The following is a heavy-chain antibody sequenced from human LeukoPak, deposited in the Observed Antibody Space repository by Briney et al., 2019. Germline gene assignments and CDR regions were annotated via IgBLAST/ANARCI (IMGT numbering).Heavy chain of an antibody. J-gene: IGHJ4*02. CDR2: ISGSGGST. CDR1: GFTFSSYA. Sequence: GGSLRLSCAASGFTFSSYAMSWVRQAPGKGLEWVSAISGSGGSTYYADSVKGRFTISRDNSKNTLYLQMNSLRAEDTAVYYCARVKRRGILTGYLHYWGQGTLVTVSS. CDR3: ARVKRRGILTGYLHY. V-gene: IGHV3-23*01. D-gene: IGHD3-9*01.